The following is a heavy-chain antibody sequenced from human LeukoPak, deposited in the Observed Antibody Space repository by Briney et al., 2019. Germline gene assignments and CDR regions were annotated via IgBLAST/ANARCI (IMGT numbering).Heavy chain of an antibody. CDR2: TYYRSKWYN. Sequence: SQTLSLTCAISGDSVSSDSAAWNWIRQSPSRGLEWLGRTYYRSKWYNEYAASMKSRITINPDTSKNQFSLQLNSVTPEDTAVYYCAREVIIAAARGWFDPWGQGTLVTVSS. CDR3: AREVIIAAARGWFDP. J-gene: IGHJ5*02. V-gene: IGHV6-1*01. D-gene: IGHD6-13*01. CDR1: GDSVSSDSAA.